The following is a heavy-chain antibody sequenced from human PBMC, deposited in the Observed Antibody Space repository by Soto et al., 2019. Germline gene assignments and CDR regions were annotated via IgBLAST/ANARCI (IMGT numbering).Heavy chain of an antibody. CDR1: GGSISSYY. Sequence: PSETLSLTCTVSGGSISSYYWSWIRQPPGKGVEWIGYIYYSGSTNYNPSLKSRVPISVDTSKNQFSLKLSSVTAADTAVYYCARYRGYVAYWGRGTLVTVSS. V-gene: IGHV4-59*01. D-gene: IGHD2-15*01. CDR2: IYYSGST. CDR3: ARYRGYVAY. J-gene: IGHJ4*02.